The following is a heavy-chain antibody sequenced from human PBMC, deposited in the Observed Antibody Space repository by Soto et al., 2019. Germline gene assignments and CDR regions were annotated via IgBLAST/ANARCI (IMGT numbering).Heavy chain of an antibody. V-gene: IGHV4-4*02. D-gene: IGHD5-18*01. Sequence: SETLSLTCAVSGGSISSSNWWSWVRQPPGKGLEWIGEIYHGGSTNYNPSLKSRVTISVDKSKNQFSLKLSSVTAADTAVYYCAGWIQLQQYYYYGMDVWGQGTTVTVS. CDR3: AGWIQLQQYYYYGMDV. CDR1: GGSISSSNW. CDR2: IYHGGST. J-gene: IGHJ6*02.